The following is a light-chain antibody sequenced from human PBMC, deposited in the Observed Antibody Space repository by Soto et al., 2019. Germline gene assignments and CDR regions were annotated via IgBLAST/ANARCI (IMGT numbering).Light chain of an antibody. CDR3: QQLDSYPLT. V-gene: IGKV1-9*01. CDR1: QGIYSY. CDR2: SAS. J-gene: IGKJ4*01. Sequence: DIQLTQSPSFLSPSVGDRVTITCRASQGIYSYLAWYQQKPGKAPNLLIYSASTLQSGVPSRFSGSGSGTEFTLTISSLQPEDIATYYCQQLDSYPLTFGGGTKVEIK.